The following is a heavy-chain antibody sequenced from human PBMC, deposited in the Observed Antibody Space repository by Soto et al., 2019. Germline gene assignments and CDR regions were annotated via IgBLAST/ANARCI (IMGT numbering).Heavy chain of an antibody. CDR3: ASIWFGDFDY. D-gene: IGHD3-10*01. CDR1: GGSISSADYY. Sequence: QVQLQESGPGLVKPSQTLSLTCTVSGGSISSADYYWSWIRQPPGKGLEWIGYFHSSGATYKDPSLKSRVTISVDTSKNQISLKLDSLTAADTAVYYCASIWFGDFDYWGHGTLVTVSS. CDR2: FHSSGAT. V-gene: IGHV4-30-4*01. J-gene: IGHJ4*01.